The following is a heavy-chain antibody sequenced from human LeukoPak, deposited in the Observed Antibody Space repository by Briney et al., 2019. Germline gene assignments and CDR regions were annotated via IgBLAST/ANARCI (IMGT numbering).Heavy chain of an antibody. Sequence: SGPTLVKPTQTLTLTCTFSGFSLITGGGGGGWIRQPPEKAREWLALSYWDDDKRYSPSLKNRLTITKDTSKNQVVLTVTNMDPVDTATYFCAHHLDVNYFDYWGQGTLVTVSS. J-gene: IGHJ4*02. V-gene: IGHV2-5*02. CDR3: AHHLDVNYFDY. CDR2: SYWDDDK. CDR1: GFSLITGGGG.